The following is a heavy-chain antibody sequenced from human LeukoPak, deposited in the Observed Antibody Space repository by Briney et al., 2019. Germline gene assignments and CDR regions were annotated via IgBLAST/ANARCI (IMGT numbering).Heavy chain of an antibody. Sequence: SETLSLTCTVSGGSISSSSYYWGWIRQPPGKGLEWIGSIYYSGSTYYNPSLKSRVTISVDTSKNQFSLKLSSVTAADTAVYYCARRDSSVQFDYWGQGTLVTVSS. CDR3: ARRDSSVQFDY. CDR2: IYYSGST. CDR1: GGSISSSSYY. J-gene: IGHJ4*02. D-gene: IGHD6-19*01. V-gene: IGHV4-39*07.